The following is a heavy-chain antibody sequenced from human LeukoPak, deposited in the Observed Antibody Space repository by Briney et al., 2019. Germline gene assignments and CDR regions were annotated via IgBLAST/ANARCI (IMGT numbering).Heavy chain of an antibody. CDR3: AKDKDAYYDSLHY. CDR2: ISWNSGSI. V-gene: IGHV3-9*01. D-gene: IGHD3-22*01. J-gene: IGHJ4*02. CDR1: GFTLDDYA. Sequence: GGSLTLSCAASGFTLDDYAMHWIRQAPGKGLEWVSGISWNSGSISYADSVKGRFTITRDNAKNSLYLQMNSLRPEDTAFYYCAKDKDAYYDSLHYWGQGSLVTVSS.